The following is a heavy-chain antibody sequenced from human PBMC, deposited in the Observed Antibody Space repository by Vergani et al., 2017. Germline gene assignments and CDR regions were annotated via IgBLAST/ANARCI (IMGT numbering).Heavy chain of an antibody. CDR2: MNPNSGNT. J-gene: IGHJ6*02. CDR3: ARGELGDCSGGSCYEGYYYYGMDV. Sequence: QVQLVQSGAEVKKPGASVKVSCKASGYTFTSYDINWVRQATGQGLEWMGWMNPNSGNTGYAQKFQGRVTMTRNTSISTAYMELSSLRSEDTAVYYCARGELGDCSGGSCYEGYYYYGMDVWGQGTTVTVSS. D-gene: IGHD2-15*01. CDR1: GYTFTSYD. V-gene: IGHV1-8*01.